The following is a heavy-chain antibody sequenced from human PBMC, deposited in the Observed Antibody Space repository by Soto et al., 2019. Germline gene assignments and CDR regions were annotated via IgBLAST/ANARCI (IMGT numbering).Heavy chain of an antibody. D-gene: IGHD3-22*01. V-gene: IGHV3-23*01. Sequence: QTGGSLRLSCAASGFTFSSYAMSWVRQAPGKGLEWVSAISGSGGSTYYADSVKGRFTISRDNSKNTLYLQMNSLRAEDTAVYYCAKGVKYYYDSSGYIDYRGQGTLVTVSS. CDR1: GFTFSSYA. CDR3: AKGVKYYYDSSGYIDY. CDR2: ISGSGGST. J-gene: IGHJ4*02.